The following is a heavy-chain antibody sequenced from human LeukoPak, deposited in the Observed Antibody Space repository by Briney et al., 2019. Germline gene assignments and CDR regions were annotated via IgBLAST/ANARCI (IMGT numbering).Heavy chain of an antibody. CDR1: GGSISSYY. CDR2: IYYSGST. D-gene: IGHD6-13*01. Sequence: SETLSLTCTVSGGSISSYYWSWIRQPPGKGLEGIGYIYYSGSTNYNPSLKSRVTISVDTSKNQFSLKLSSVTAADTAVYYCARAGELWSSSWYGDYYYGMDVWGQGTTVTVSS. J-gene: IGHJ6*02. V-gene: IGHV4-59*01. CDR3: ARAGELWSSSWYGDYYYGMDV.